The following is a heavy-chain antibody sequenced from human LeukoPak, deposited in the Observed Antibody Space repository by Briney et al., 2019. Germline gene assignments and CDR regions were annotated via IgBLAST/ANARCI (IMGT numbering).Heavy chain of an antibody. CDR3: ARSVWFGEPGPY. CDR2: ISSSGSTI. J-gene: IGHJ4*02. V-gene: IGHV3-48*01. CDR1: GFTFSSYS. D-gene: IGHD3-10*01. Sequence: GGSLRLSCAASGFTFSSYSMNWVRQAPGKGLEWVSYISSSGSTIYYADSVKGRFTISRDNAKNSLYLQLNSLRAEDTAVYYCARSVWFGEPGPYWGQGTLGTVSA.